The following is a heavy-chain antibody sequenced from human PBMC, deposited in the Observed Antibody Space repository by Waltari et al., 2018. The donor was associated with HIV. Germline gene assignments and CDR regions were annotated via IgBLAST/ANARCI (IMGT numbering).Heavy chain of an antibody. CDR2: INHISGST. CDR1: GYSFTAYY. V-gene: IGHV1-2*06. CDR3: ARGESVSVSNIPPGYRFAF. J-gene: IGHJ4*02. Sequence: QVQLVQSGAELKTPGASVEFSCRASGYSFTAYYIHWVRQAPGQGLQWRGRINHISGSTNIPLTFQGRITMTRDTSSGAVFTELRGLKFNDTALYYCARGESVSVSNIPPGYRFAFWGQGTLITVSA. D-gene: IGHD2-15*01.